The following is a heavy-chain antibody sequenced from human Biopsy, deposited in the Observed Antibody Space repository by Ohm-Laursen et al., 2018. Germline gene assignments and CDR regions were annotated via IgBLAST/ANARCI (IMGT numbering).Heavy chain of an antibody. D-gene: IGHD2/OR15-2a*01. CDR3: VGGQRGPPIGVTVPGDAFDL. J-gene: IGHJ3*01. Sequence: GSSVKVSCKPSGYTFTGQYLHWVRQVPGQGLEWMGWINPHSGTTKFAQDFQGRVTMTRDTSITTAYMELRRLRSDDTAVYYCVGGQRGPPIGVTVPGDAFDLWGPGTMVTVSP. CDR1: GYTFTGQY. V-gene: IGHV1-2*02. CDR2: INPHSGTT.